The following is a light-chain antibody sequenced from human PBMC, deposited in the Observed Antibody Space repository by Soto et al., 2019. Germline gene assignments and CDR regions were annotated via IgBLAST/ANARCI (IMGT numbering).Light chain of an antibody. CDR1: EDIKNY. CDR2: AAS. J-gene: IGKJ5*01. CDR3: QQYRAYPLT. Sequence: DIQMTQSPSSLSASVGDRVTITCRATEDIKNYVAWFQQKPGKAPKSLLYAASTLQSGVPSKFSGSGSGTEFSLTISNLQPEDFATYFGQQYRAYPLTFGQGTRLETK. V-gene: IGKV1-16*02.